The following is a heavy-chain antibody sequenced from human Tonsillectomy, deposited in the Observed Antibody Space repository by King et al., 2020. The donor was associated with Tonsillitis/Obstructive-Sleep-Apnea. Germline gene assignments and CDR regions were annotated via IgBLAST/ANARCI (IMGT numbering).Heavy chain of an antibody. J-gene: IGHJ5*02. CDR3: ARQDYGDYRFDP. D-gene: IGHD4-17*01. V-gene: IGHV4-39*01. CDR2: IYYSGST. Sequence: QLQESGPGLVKPSGTLSLTCTVSGGSISSSSYYWGWIRQPPGKGLEWIGSIYYSGSTYYTPSLKSRVTISVDTSKNQFSLKLSSVTAADTAVYYCARQDYGDYRFDPWGQGTLVTVSS. CDR1: GGSISSSSYY.